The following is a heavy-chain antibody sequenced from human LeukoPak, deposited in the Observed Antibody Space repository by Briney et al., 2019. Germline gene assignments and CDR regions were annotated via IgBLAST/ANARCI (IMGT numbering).Heavy chain of an antibody. V-gene: IGHV4-30-2*01. CDR3: ARGYSYGSLIY. D-gene: IGHD5-18*01. Sequence: SQTLSLTCAVSGGSIRSGGYSWSWIRQPPGKGLEWIGYMYHSGSTYYNPSLKSRVTISVDRSKNQFSLKLSSVTAADTAVYYCARGYSYGSLIYWGQGTLVTVSS. J-gene: IGHJ4*02. CDR2: MYHSGST. CDR1: GGSIRSGGYS.